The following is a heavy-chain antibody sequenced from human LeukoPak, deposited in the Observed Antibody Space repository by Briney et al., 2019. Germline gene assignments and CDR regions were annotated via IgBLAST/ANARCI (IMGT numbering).Heavy chain of an antibody. CDR3: AREGASSSFGY. V-gene: IGHV3-53*01. Sequence: GGSLRLSCAASGFTFSSYAMSWVRQAPGKGLEWVSVLYSGGNTYHADSVKGRFTISRDNSKNTLYLQMNSLRAEDTAVYYCAREGASSSFGYWGQGTLVTVSS. CDR2: LYSGGNT. CDR1: GFTFSSYA. D-gene: IGHD6-13*01. J-gene: IGHJ4*02.